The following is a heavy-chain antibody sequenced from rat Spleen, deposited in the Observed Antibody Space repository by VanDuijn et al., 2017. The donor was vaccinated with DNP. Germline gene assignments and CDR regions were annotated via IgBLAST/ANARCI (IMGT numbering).Heavy chain of an antibody. Sequence: EVQLVESGGGLVQPGRSLKLSCAASGFTFSNYDMAWVRQAPTKGLEWVASISPSGGSTYYRDSVKGRFTISRDNAKSTLYLQMDSLRSEDTATYYCATLYYSSYMGYYYAMDAWGQGTSVTVSS. CDR1: GFTFSNYD. CDR3: ATLYYSSYMGYYYAMDA. V-gene: IGHV5-19*01. CDR2: ISPSGGST. J-gene: IGHJ4*01. D-gene: IGHD1-2*01.